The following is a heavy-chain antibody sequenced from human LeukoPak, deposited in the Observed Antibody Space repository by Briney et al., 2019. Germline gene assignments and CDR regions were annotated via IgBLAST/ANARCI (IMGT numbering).Heavy chain of an antibody. D-gene: IGHD6-13*01. V-gene: IGHV4-30-4*01. Sequence: PSETLSLTCTVSGGSISSGDYYWSWIRQPPGKGLEWIGYIYYSGSTYYDPSLKSRVTISVDTSKNQFSLKLSSVTAADTAVYYRARDALGIAAAVDYWGQGTLVTVSS. CDR3: ARDALGIAAAVDY. CDR1: GGSISSGDYY. J-gene: IGHJ4*02. CDR2: IYYSGST.